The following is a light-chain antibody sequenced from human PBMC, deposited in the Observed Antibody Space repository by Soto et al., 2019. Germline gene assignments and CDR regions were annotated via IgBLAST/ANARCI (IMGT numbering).Light chain of an antibody. CDR3: SSYAGSNNLGV. CDR2: EVS. J-gene: IGLJ2*01. Sequence: QSALTQPPSASGSPGQSVTISCTGTSSDVGGYNYVSWYQQHPGKAPKLMIYEVSNQPSWVPDRFSGSKSGNTASLTVSGLQAEDEADYYCSSYAGSNNLGVFGGGTKLTVL. CDR1: SSDVGGYNY. V-gene: IGLV2-8*01.